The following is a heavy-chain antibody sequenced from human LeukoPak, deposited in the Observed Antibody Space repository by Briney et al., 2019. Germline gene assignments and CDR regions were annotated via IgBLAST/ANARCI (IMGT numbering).Heavy chain of an antibody. CDR1: GYTFTSFY. CDR2: INPSGGIT. D-gene: IGHD3-3*01. Sequence: ASVNVSCKASGYTFTSFYMYWVRQVPGQGLEWMGIINPSGGITMYAQKFEGRVTMTRDLSSGTVHMELSSLRSEDTAMYYCAREWGPGRSNRFQHWGQGTLVTVSA. CDR3: AREWGPGRSNRFQH. J-gene: IGHJ1*01. V-gene: IGHV1-46*01.